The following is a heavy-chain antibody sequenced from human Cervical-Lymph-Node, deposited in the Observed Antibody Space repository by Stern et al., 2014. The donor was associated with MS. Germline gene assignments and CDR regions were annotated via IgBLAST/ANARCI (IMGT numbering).Heavy chain of an antibody. Sequence: EVQLVQSGGGLVQPGRSLRLSCAASGFTFDDYAMHWVRQAPGKGLEWVSGISWNSGSIGYADSVKGRFTISRDNAKNSLYLQMNSLRAEDTALYYCAKGLEAVAGTSDYWGQGTLVTVSS. CDR1: GFTFDDYA. CDR3: AKGLEAVAGTSDY. V-gene: IGHV3-9*01. J-gene: IGHJ4*02. CDR2: ISWNSGSI. D-gene: IGHD6-19*01.